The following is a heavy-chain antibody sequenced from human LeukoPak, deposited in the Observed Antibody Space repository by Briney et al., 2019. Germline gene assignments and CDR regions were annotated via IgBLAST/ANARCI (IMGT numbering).Heavy chain of an antibody. V-gene: IGHV1-2*02. D-gene: IGHD6-19*01. Sequence: ASVKVSCKASGYTFTGYYMHWVRQAPGQGLEWMGWINPNSGGTNYAQKFQGRVTMTRDTSISTAYMELRSLRSDDTAVYYCAREVIAVAGFDYWGQGTLVTVSS. CDR1: GYTFTGYY. J-gene: IGHJ4*02. CDR2: INPNSGGT. CDR3: AREVIAVAGFDY.